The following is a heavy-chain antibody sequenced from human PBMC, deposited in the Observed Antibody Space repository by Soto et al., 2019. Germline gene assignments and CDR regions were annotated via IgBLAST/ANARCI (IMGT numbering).Heavy chain of an antibody. CDR3: ARVPPGTGMVDNHYYYGMDV. Sequence: SVKVSCKASGGTFSRYAISWVRQAPGQGLEWMGGVIPVFRRPDYAQKFHGRPTISADQSTGTAYIELSRLRSEDTAVYYCARVPPGTGMVDNHYYYGMDVWGQGTTVTVSS. V-gene: IGHV1-69*13. J-gene: IGHJ6*02. D-gene: IGHD2-8*01. CDR1: GGTFSRYA. CDR2: VIPVFRRP.